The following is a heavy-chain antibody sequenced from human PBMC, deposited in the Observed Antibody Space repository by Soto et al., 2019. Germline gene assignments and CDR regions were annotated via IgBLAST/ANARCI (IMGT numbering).Heavy chain of an antibody. CDR2: INAGNGNT. Sequence: ASVKVSCKASGYTFTSYAMHWVRQAPGQRLEWMGRINAGNGNTKYSQKFQGRVTITRDTSASTAYMELSSLRSEDTAVYYCARDRNLYSRSWFPFDYWGQGTLVTVSS. CDR1: GYTFTSYA. J-gene: IGHJ4*02. D-gene: IGHD6-13*01. V-gene: IGHV1-3*01. CDR3: ARDRNLYSRSWFPFDY.